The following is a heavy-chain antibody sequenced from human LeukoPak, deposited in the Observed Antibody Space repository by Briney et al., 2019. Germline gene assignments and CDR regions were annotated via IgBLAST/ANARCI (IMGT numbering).Heavy chain of an antibody. Sequence: ASVKVSCKASGYTFTSYGISWVRQAPGQGLEWMGWISAYNGNTNYAQKLQGRVTMTTDTSTSTAYMELRSLRSDDTAVYYCASSYRRGHYFDYWGQGTLVTVSS. V-gene: IGHV1-18*01. D-gene: IGHD1-26*01. CDR3: ASSYRRGHYFDY. CDR2: ISAYNGNT. CDR1: GYTFTSYG. J-gene: IGHJ4*02.